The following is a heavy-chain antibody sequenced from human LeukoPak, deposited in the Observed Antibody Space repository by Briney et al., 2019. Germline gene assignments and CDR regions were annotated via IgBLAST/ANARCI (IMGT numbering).Heavy chain of an antibody. J-gene: IGHJ4*02. V-gene: IGHV1-69*13. CDR3: ARTGFARARGYFDY. CDR1: GGTFSSYA. Sequence: SVKVSCKASGGTFSSYAISWVRQAPGQGLEWMGGIIPIFGTANYAQKFQGRVTITADESTSTAYMELSSLRSEDTAVYYCARTGFARARGYFDYWGQGTLVTVSS. D-gene: IGHD3-16*01. CDR2: IIPIFGTA.